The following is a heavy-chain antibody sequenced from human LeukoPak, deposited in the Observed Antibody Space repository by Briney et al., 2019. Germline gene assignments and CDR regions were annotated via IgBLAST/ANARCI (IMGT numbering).Heavy chain of an antibody. CDR3: ARDLSDSSSWSARFGAFDI. CDR2: IIPIFGTA. J-gene: IGHJ3*02. Sequence: SVKVSCKASGGTFSSYAISWVRQAPGQGLEWMGGIIPIFGTANYAQKFQGRVTITADESTSTAYMELSSLRSEDTAVYYCARDLSDSSSWSARFGAFDIWGQGTMVTVSS. D-gene: IGHD6-13*01. V-gene: IGHV1-69*01. CDR1: GGTFSSYA.